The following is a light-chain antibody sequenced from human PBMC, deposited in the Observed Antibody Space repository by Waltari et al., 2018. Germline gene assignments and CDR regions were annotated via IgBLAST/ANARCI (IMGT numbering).Light chain of an antibody. CDR3: YSVDDNKRV. J-gene: IGLJ2*01. CDR1: VLAKRY. Sequence: SYELTQPSSVSVSPGQTARLTCPGDVLAKRYTRWFQQKPGQAPVLVIYKDSERPPGIPERFSGSSSGTTVTLTISGAQVEDEADYYCYSVDDNKRVFGGGTKLTVL. V-gene: IGLV3-27*01. CDR2: KDS.